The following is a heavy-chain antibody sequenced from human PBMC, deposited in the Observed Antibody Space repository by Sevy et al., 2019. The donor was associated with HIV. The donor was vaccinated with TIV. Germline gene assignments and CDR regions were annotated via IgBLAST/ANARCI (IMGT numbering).Heavy chain of an antibody. D-gene: IGHD3-22*01. CDR2: IGTAGDT. V-gene: IGHV3-13*01. CDR1: GFTFSSYD. J-gene: IGHJ4*02. CDR3: ARAGLWDSSGYYDY. Sequence: GGSLRLSCAASGFTFSSYDMLWVRQATGKGLEWVSAIGTAGDTYYPGSVKGRFTISRENAKNSLYLQMNSLRAGDTAVYYCARAGLWDSSGYYDYWGQGTLVTVSS.